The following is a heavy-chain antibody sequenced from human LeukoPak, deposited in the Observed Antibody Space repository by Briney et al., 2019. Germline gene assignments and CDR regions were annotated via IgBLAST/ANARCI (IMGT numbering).Heavy chain of an antibody. Sequence: ASVKVSCKASGYTFTRHYMNWVRQAPGQGLEWMGKINPSSGGTGYAQKFQGRVTMTWDTSTSTVYMELTSLRSEDTAVYYCARDGLYCTNGVCSSDIWGQGTLVTVSS. V-gene: IGHV1-46*01. J-gene: IGHJ3*02. CDR2: INPSSGGT. CDR1: GYTFTRHY. CDR3: ARDGLYCTNGVCSSDI. D-gene: IGHD2-8*01.